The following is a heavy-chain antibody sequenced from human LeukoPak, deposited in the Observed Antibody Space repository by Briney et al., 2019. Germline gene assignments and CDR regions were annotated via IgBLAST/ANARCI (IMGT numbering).Heavy chain of an antibody. CDR3: ASHTYYYDSSGYFDTTDDY. CDR1: GFTFSGSA. Sequence: GGSLRLSCAASGFTFSGSAMHWVRQAPGKGLEWVSYISSSSSTIYYADSVKGRFTISRDNAKNSLYLQMNSLRAEDTAVYYCASHTYYYDSSGYFDTTDDYWGQGTLVTVSS. D-gene: IGHD3-22*01. V-gene: IGHV3-48*01. J-gene: IGHJ4*02. CDR2: ISSSSSTI.